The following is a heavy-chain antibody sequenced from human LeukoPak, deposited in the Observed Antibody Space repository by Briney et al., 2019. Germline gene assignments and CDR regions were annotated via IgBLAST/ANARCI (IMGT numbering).Heavy chain of an antibody. D-gene: IGHD3-10*01. CDR2: IYYSGST. CDR3: ARGGGSGLAY. V-gene: IGHV4-39*01. Sequence: KSSETLSLTCTVSGGSISSSSYYWGWIRQPPGKGLEWIGSIYYSGSTYYNPSLKSRVTISVDTSENQFSLKLSSVTAADTAVYYCARGGGSGLAYWGQGTLVAVSS. J-gene: IGHJ4*02. CDR1: GGSISSSSYY.